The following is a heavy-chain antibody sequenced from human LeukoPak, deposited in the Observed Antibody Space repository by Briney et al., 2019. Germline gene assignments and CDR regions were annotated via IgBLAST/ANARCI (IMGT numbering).Heavy chain of an antibody. J-gene: IGHJ4*02. CDR1: GGSISSYS. V-gene: IGHV4-30-2*01. CDR2: IYHSGST. Sequence: SETLSLTCTVSGGSISSYSWSWIRQPPGKGLEWIGYIYHSGSTYYNPSLKSRVTISVDRSKNQFSLKLSSVTAADTAVYYCASQRTAGTVDYWGQGTLVTVSS. CDR3: ASQRTAGTVDY. D-gene: IGHD6-19*01.